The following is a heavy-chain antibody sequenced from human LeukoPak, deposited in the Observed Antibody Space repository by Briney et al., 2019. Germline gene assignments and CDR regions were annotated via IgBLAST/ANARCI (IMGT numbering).Heavy chain of an antibody. D-gene: IGHD5-12*01. CDR1: GFTFSSYG. CDR3: AKTMGPYSGFGAFDI. J-gene: IGHJ3*02. CDR2: ISYDGSNK. Sequence: GGSLRLSCAASGFTFSSYGMHWVRQAPGEGLEWVAVISYDGSNKYYADSVKGRFTISRDNSKDTLYLQMNSLRAEDTAVYYCAKTMGPYSGFGAFDIWGLGTMVTVSS. V-gene: IGHV3-30*18.